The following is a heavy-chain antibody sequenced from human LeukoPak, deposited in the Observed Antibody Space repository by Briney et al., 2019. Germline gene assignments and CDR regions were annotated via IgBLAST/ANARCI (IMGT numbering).Heavy chain of an antibody. CDR1: GFTFSSYS. D-gene: IGHD2-2*01. CDR2: ISSSSSYI. Sequence: PGGSLRLSCAASGFTFSSYSMNWVRQAPGKGLEWVSSISSSSSYIYYADSVKGRFTISRDNAKNSLYLQMNSLRAEDTAVYYCARDLKYCSSTSCSWTQLDYWGQGTLVTVSS. V-gene: IGHV3-21*01. J-gene: IGHJ4*02. CDR3: ARDLKYCSSTSCSWTQLDY.